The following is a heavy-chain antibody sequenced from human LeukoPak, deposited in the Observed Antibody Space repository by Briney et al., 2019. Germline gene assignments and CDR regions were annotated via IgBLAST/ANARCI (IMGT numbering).Heavy chain of an antibody. J-gene: IGHJ4*02. Sequence: ASVKVSCKASGYTFSSYGISWVRQAPGQGLEWMAWISAYNGNTKYAQKLQGRVTMTTDTSTSTAYMELRSLRSDDTAVYYCARDESSGSYYFDCWGQGTLVTVSS. D-gene: IGHD1-26*01. V-gene: IGHV1-18*01. CDR2: ISAYNGNT. CDR1: GYTFSSYG. CDR3: ARDESSGSYYFDC.